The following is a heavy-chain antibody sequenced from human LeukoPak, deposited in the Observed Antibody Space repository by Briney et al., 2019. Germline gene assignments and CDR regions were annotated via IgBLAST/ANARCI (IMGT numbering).Heavy chain of an antibody. CDR3: ARSPRGVRAFTWFDP. Sequence: GGSLRLSCAASGFAFSTYSMNWVRQAPGEGLEWVSSISSSSSFIYYAESIKGRFTISRDNAKNSLFLQMNNLRAEDTAIYYCARSPRGVRAFTWFDPWGQGTLVTVSS. CDR2: ISSSSSFI. D-gene: IGHD3-10*01. J-gene: IGHJ5*02. CDR1: GFAFSTYS. V-gene: IGHV3-21*01.